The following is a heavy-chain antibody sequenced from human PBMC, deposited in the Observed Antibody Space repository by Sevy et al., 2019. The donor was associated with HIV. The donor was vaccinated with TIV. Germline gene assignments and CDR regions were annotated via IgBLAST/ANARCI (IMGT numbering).Heavy chain of an antibody. D-gene: IGHD7-27*01. CDR3: ARQRTGDAFDI. V-gene: IGHV3-7*01. Sequence: GGSLRHSCAASGFTFSSYWMSWVRQAPGKGLEWVANIKQDGSEKYYVDSVKGRFTISRDNAKNSLYLQMNSLRAEDTAVYYCARQRTGDAFDIWGQGTMVTVSS. CDR1: GFTFSSYW. CDR2: IKQDGSEK. J-gene: IGHJ3*02.